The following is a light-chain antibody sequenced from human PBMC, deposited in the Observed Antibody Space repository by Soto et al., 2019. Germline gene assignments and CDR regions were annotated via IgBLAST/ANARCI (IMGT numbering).Light chain of an antibody. Sequence: QSVLTQPPSVSGAPGQRVTISCTXXXXXIGAGYDVHWYQQLPGTAPKLLIYGNSNRPSGVPDRFSGSKSGTSASLAITGLQAEDEADYYCQSYDSSLSGSWVFGGGTKLTVL. CDR2: GNS. CDR3: QSYDSSLSGSWV. J-gene: IGLJ3*02. CDR1: XXXIGAGYD. V-gene: IGLV1-40*01.